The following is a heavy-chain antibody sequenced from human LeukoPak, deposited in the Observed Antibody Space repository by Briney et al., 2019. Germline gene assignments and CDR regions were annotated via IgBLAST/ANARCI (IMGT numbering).Heavy chain of an antibody. CDR2: MNPNSGNT. V-gene: IGHV1-8*01. CDR1: GYTFTSYD. J-gene: IGHJ6*03. CDR3: ARGLDGWLRLGSYYYYYMDA. D-gene: IGHD5-12*01. Sequence: ASVKVSCKASGYTFTSYDINWVRQATGQGLEWMGWMNPNSGNTGYAQKFQGRVTMTRNTSISTAYMELSSLRSEDTAVYYCARGLDGWLRLGSYYYYYMDAWGKGTTVTISS.